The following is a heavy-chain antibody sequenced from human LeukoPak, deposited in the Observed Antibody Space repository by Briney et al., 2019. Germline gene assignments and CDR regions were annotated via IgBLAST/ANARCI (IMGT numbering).Heavy chain of an antibody. CDR2: INHSGST. J-gene: IGHJ4*02. Sequence: SETLSLTCTVSGGSISSYYWSWIRQPPGKGLEWIGEINHSGSTNYNPSLKSRVTISVDTSKNQFSLKLSSVTAADTAVYYCARARGYSYGYLFDYWGQGTLVTVSS. CDR3: ARARGYSYGYLFDY. V-gene: IGHV4-34*01. CDR1: GGSISSYY. D-gene: IGHD5-18*01.